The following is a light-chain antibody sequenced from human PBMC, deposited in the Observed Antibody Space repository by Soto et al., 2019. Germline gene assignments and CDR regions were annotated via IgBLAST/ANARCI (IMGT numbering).Light chain of an antibody. Sequence: DIQMTQSPSSLSASVGDRVTITCQASQGISSYLAWYQQKPGKAPKLLIYAASTLQSGVPSRFSGSGSGTDFTLTISRLEPEDFSVYYCHQYGTAPLTFGPGTKVDIK. CDR1: QGISSY. V-gene: IGKV1-9*01. CDR2: AAS. J-gene: IGKJ3*01. CDR3: HQYGTAPLT.